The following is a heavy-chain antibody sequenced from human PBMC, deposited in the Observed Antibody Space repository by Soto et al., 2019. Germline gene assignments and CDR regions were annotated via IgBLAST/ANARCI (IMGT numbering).Heavy chain of an antibody. Sequence: QVQLQESGPGLVKPSQTLSLTCTVSGGSISSGGYYWTWIRQHPGKGLEWIGYIYYSGSTYYNTSPMSRVNRSVYSSTNQFSLKLSAVTAADTAVYYCATSVFPWGQGTLVTVSS. J-gene: IGHJ5*02. CDR2: IYYSGST. CDR1: GGSISSGGYY. V-gene: IGHV4-31*03. CDR3: ATSVFP.